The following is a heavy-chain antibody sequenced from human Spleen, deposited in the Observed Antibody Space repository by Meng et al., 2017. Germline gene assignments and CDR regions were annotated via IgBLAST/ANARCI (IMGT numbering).Heavy chain of an antibody. J-gene: IGHJ4*02. D-gene: IGHD6-19*01. CDR3: ASGSGSGWYYFDN. CDR1: TDTIRSHY. Sequence: VELPESGPGLVKPSETLSLICTVSTDTIRSHYWSWIRQPPGKGLEWIGYIFYSGRPNYSPSLKSRVTISIDTSKNQFSLRLSSVTPADTAMYYCASGSGSGWYYFDNWGQGTLVTVSS. V-gene: IGHV4-59*11. CDR2: IFYSGRP.